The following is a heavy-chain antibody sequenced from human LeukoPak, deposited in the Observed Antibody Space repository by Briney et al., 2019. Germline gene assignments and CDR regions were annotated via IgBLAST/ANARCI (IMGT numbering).Heavy chain of an antibody. J-gene: IGHJ4*02. Sequence: EASVKVSCKVSGYTLTELSMHWVRPAPGKGLEWVGGFDPEDGETIYAQKFQGRVTMTEDTSTDTAYMELSSLRSEDTAVYYCATARITFGGVIAMPFDYWGQGTLVTVSS. CDR2: FDPEDGET. V-gene: IGHV1-24*01. CDR1: GYTLTELS. CDR3: ATARITFGGVIAMPFDY. D-gene: IGHD3-16*02.